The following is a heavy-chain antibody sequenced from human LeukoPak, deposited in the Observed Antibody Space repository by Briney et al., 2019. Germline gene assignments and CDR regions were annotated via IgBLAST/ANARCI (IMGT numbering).Heavy chain of an antibody. CDR2: ISYDGSNK. J-gene: IGHJ4*02. D-gene: IGHD6-13*01. CDR1: GFTFSSYA. Sequence: GGSLRLSCAASGFTFSSYAMHWVRQAPGKGLEWVAVISYDGSNKYYADSVKGRFTISRDNSKNTLYLQMNSLRAEDTAVYYCARVRAAAGSFDYWGQGTLVTVSS. CDR3: ARVRAAAGSFDY. V-gene: IGHV3-30-3*01.